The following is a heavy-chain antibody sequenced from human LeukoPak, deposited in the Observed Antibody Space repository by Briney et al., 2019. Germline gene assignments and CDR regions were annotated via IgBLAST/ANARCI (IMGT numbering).Heavy chain of an antibody. J-gene: IGHJ3*02. CDR2: IYSSGST. V-gene: IGHV4-61*02. CDR1: GGSISSGFYY. D-gene: IGHD3-22*01. Sequence: PSETLSLTCTVSGGSISSGFYYWSWIRQPAGKGLEWIGRIYSSGSTNYNPSLKSRVTISVDTSKNQFPLNLSPVTAADTAVYYCASTISSGGAFDIWGQGTVVTVSS. CDR3: ASTISSGGAFDI.